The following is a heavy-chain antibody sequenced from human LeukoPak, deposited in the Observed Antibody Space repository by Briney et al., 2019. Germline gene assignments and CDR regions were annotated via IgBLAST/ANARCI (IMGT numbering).Heavy chain of an antibody. CDR1: GGSISSYY. CDR3: ARESSGWYLN. J-gene: IGHJ4*02. V-gene: IGHV4-59*01. D-gene: IGHD6-19*01. CDR2: IYYSGSI. Sequence: SETLSLTCTVSGGSISSYYWSWIRQPPGKGLEWIGYIYYSGSINYNPSLKSRVTISVDTSKNQFSLKLSSVTAADTAVYYCARESSGWYLNWGQGTLVTVSS.